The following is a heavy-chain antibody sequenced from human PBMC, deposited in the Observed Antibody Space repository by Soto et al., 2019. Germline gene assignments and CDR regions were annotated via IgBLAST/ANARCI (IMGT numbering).Heavy chain of an antibody. CDR1: GYTFTSYG. Sequence: ASVKVSCKASGYTFTSYGISWVRQAPGQGLEWMGWISAYNGNTNYAQKLQGRVTMTTDTSTSTAYMELRSLRSDDTAVYYCARVVVGTPIEAASPGADYYYGMEVWGQGTTVTVSS. D-gene: IGHD6-13*01. V-gene: IGHV1-18*01. CDR2: ISAYNGNT. J-gene: IGHJ6*02. CDR3: ARVVVGTPIEAASPGADYYYGMEV.